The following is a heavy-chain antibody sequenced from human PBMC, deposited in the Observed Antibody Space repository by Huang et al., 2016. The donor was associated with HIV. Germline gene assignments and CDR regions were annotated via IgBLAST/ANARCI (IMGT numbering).Heavy chain of an antibody. CDR1: GYTFTNYD. CDR2: MNPNTGNT. Sequence: QVHLVQSGAEVKKPGASVKVSCKASGYTFTNYDINWVRQAPGRGLEGMGWMNPNTGNTGVAQSVQGRVTMTRKTSITTAYMELTSLTSEDTAVYYCARSAYGDLDYWGLGTLVIVSS. CDR3: ARSAYGDLDY. V-gene: IGHV1-8*02. D-gene: IGHD4-17*01. J-gene: IGHJ4*02.